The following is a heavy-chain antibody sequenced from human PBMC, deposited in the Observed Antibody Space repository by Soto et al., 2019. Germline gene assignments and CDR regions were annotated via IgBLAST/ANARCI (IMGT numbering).Heavy chain of an antibody. CDR1: GGSISTD. CDR3: ARLRRDGQTGFAFDI. V-gene: IGHV4-39*01. CDR2: IYYSGST. Sequence: SETLSLTCTVSGGSISTDWGWIRQPPGKGLEWIGNIYYSGSTYYNPSLKSRVTISVDTSKNQFSLKLSSVTAADTAVYYCARLRRDGQTGFAFDIWGQGTVVTVSS. J-gene: IGHJ3*02. D-gene: IGHD1-1*01.